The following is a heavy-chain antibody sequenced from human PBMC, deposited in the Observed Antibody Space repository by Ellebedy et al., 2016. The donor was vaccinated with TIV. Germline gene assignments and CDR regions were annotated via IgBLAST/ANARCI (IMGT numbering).Heavy chain of an antibody. Sequence: PGGSLRLSCAASGFLFSAYAMNWVRQTPGKGLEWVASISKSTTYISIYYGDSVNGRFTISRDDATNSRFLQMDRLRVDDTAIYYCARDPMETPHWYFDLWGRGTLVSVSS. D-gene: IGHD2-8*01. CDR1: GFLFSAYA. CDR2: ISKSTTYISI. J-gene: IGHJ2*01. CDR3: ARDPMETPHWYFDL. V-gene: IGHV3-21*06.